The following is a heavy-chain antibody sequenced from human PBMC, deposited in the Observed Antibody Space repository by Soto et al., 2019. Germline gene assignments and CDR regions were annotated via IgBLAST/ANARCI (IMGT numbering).Heavy chain of an antibody. J-gene: IGHJ5*02. CDR3: AREAKYSSSLNWFDP. D-gene: IGHD6-13*01. Sequence: QVQLQESGPGLVKPSQTLSLTCTVSGGSISSGGYYWSWIRQHPGKGLEWIGYIYYSGSTYYNPSLKSRVTISVYTSKNQFSLKLRSVTAADTAVYYCAREAKYSSSLNWFDPWGQGTLVTVSS. CDR1: GGSISSGGYY. V-gene: IGHV4-31*03. CDR2: IYYSGST.